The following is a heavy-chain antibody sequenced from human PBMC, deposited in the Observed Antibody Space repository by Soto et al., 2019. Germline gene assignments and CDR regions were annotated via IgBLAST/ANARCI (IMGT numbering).Heavy chain of an antibody. D-gene: IGHD3-10*01. V-gene: IGHV4-59*07. J-gene: IGHJ2*01. Sequence: QVQLQESGPGLVEPSDTLSLTCTVSGGSISGYYWSWIRQPPGKRLESFGYIYYNGNANYNPSLKSRVTMSIDTSKNQFSLKLSSVTAADTAVYYCARPRIWFGELEPFFDLWGRGTLVTVSS. CDR3: ARPRIWFGELEPFFDL. CDR1: GGSISGYY. CDR2: IYYNGNA.